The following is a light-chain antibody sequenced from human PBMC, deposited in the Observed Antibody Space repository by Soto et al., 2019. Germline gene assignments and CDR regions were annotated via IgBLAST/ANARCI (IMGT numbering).Light chain of an antibody. CDR2: DAS. CDR1: QSIDTN. Sequence: EIVLTQSPVTLSLSPGEGATLSFKASQSIDTNLGWYQRKPGQVPRLLIYDASLRATGIPARFTGSGSGTDFTLTISSLEPEDFAVYYCQQRGNWPRTWAFGQGTKVDTK. J-gene: IGKJ1*01. CDR3: QQRGNWPRTWA. V-gene: IGKV3-11*01.